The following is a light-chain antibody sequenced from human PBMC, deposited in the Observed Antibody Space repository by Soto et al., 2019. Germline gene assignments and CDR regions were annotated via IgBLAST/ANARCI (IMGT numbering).Light chain of an antibody. CDR3: QQYNNWPRT. Sequence: EIVMTQSPATLSVSPGERATLSCRAGQSVSSNLAWYQQRPGQAPRLLIYAASTRATGIPARFRGSGSGTEFTLAISSLQSEDFAVYYCQQYNNWPRTFGQGTKVEIK. J-gene: IGKJ1*01. CDR1: QSVSSN. V-gene: IGKV3-15*01. CDR2: AAS.